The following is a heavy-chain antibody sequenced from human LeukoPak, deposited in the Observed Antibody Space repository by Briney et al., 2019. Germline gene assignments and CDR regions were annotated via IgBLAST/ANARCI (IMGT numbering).Heavy chain of an antibody. CDR2: ITNNGITI. J-gene: IGHJ3*02. CDR1: GFTFSSYE. CDR3: ARGRSGGLVNAFDI. D-gene: IGHD3/OR15-3a*01. V-gene: IGHV3-48*03. Sequence: GSLRPSCAASGFTFSSYEMNWVRQAPGEGLEWVSYITNNGITIYYADSVKGRFTISRDNAKNSLYLQMNSLRAEDTAVYYCARGRSGGLVNAFDIWGQGTMVTVSS.